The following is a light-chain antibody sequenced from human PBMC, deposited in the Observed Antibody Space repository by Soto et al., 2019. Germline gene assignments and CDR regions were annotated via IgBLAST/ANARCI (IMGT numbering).Light chain of an antibody. J-gene: IGKJ5*01. Sequence: IVLAQSTGALYLSTGERAPLSCRASQSLGRYLAWYQQKPGQAPRLLIYDASHRATGIPVRFSGSGSESDFTLTISSIAPEDFAVDDCQQRSYTITFGQGTRLEIK. CDR3: QQRSYTIT. V-gene: IGKV3-11*01. CDR2: DAS. CDR1: QSLGRY.